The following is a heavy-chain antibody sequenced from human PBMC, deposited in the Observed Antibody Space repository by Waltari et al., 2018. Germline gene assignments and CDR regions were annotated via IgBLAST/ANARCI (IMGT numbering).Heavy chain of an antibody. D-gene: IGHD3-9*01. V-gene: IGHV1-46*01. Sequence: QVQLVQSGAEVKKPGASVKVSCKASGYTFTSYYMHWVRQAPGQGLEWMGRINPSVGSTSYAQKFQGRGTMTRDTSTSTVYMELSSLRSEDTAVYYCASTVRLDYYYGMDVWGQGTTVTVSS. J-gene: IGHJ6*02. CDR2: INPSVGST. CDR1: GYTFTSYY. CDR3: ASTVRLDYYYGMDV.